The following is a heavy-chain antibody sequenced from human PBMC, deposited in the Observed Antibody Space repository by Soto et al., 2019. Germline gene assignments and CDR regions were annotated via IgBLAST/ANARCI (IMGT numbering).Heavy chain of an antibody. CDR1: GASISSYF. CDR3: AREAGPDRWFDP. V-gene: IGHV4-4*07. Sequence: SETLSLTCTVSGASISSYFWTWIRQPAGKGLDWIGRISTSGTTNYNPSLKSRVTMSVDTSKNHFSLNLSSVTAADTAVYYCAREAGPDRWFDPWGQGTLVTVS. J-gene: IGHJ5*02. D-gene: IGHD6-19*01. CDR2: ISTSGTT.